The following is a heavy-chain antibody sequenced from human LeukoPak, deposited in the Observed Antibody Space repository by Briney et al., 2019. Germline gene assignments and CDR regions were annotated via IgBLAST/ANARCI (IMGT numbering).Heavy chain of an antibody. CDR1: GYSISSGYY. CDR3: ARAYYYDSSGYRSPYFDY. CDR2: IYHSGST. J-gene: IGHJ4*02. V-gene: IGHV4-38-2*02. D-gene: IGHD3-22*01. Sequence: SETLSLTCTVSGYSISSGYYWGWIRQPPGKGLEWIGSIYHSGSTYYNPSLKSRVTISVDTSKNQFSLKLSSVTAADTAVYYCARAYYYDSSGYRSPYFDYWGQGTLVTVSS.